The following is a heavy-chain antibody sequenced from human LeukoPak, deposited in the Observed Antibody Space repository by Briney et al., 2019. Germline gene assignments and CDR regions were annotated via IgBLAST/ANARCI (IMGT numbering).Heavy chain of an antibody. CDR2: ISGSGGST. J-gene: IGHJ4*02. CDR1: GFTFSSYA. Sequence: GGSLRLSCAASGFTFSSYAMSWVRQAPGKGLEWVSAISGSGGSTYYADSVKGRFTISRDNSKNTLYLQMHSLRAEDTAVYYCAKDHLWFGELLYPSPLDYWGQGTLVTVSS. CDR3: AKDHLWFGELLYPSPLDY. D-gene: IGHD3-10*01. V-gene: IGHV3-23*01.